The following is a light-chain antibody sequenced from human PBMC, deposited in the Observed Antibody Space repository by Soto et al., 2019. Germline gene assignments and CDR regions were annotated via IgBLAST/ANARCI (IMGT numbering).Light chain of an antibody. CDR1: NSGVVNYEY. J-gene: IGLJ1*01. CDR3: LSYGKV. V-gene: IGLV2-23*01. CDR2: EGR. Sequence: QSALSQPASVSGSPGQPITISCTGINSGVVNYEYVSWYQQFPDKAPKLIIYEGRERPSGVSDRFSGSKSDNAASLTISALQTEDEAEYFCLSYGKVFGTGTKLTVL.